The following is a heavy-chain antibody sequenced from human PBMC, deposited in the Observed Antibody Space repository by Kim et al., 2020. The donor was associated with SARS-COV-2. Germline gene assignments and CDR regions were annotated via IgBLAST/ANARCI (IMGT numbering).Heavy chain of an antibody. CDR1: GGSVSSYY. CDR2: MYTSGNT. D-gene: IGHD2-21*01. J-gene: IGHJ6*02. CDR3: ARGTPVVIDNYYYYGLDV. Sequence: SETLSLTCTVSGGSVSSYYWSWVRQPAGKGLEWIGRMYTSGNTNYNPSLRSRVTMSVDTSKNQFSLKLSSVTAADTAVYYCARGTPVVIDNYYYYGLDVWGQGTTVTVSS. V-gene: IGHV4-4*07.